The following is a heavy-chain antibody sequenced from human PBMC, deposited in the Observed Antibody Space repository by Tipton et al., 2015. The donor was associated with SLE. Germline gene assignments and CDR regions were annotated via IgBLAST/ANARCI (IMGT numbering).Heavy chain of an antibody. V-gene: IGHV3-21*01. CDR1: GFSFSSYT. CDR2: ISSSSDYI. CDR3: ARDGGAGGYTRYCYYYMDF. J-gene: IGHJ6*03. D-gene: IGHD1-26*01. Sequence: SLRLSCAASGFSFSSYTMNWVRQAPGKGLEWVSSISSSSDYIYHADSVKGRLTISRDNAKNSLYLQMNSLRAEDTAVYYCARDGGAGGYTRYCYYYMDFWGKGTTVTVSS.